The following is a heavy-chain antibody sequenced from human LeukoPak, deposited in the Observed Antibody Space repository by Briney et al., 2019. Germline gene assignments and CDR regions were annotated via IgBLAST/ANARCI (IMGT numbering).Heavy chain of an antibody. Sequence: SETLSLTCTVSGGSISSGGYYWSWIRQHPGKGLEWIGYIYYSGSTYYNPSLKSRVTISVDTSKNQFSLKLSSVTAADTAVYYCARGVADPQGHFDYWGQGTLVTVSS. J-gene: IGHJ4*02. V-gene: IGHV4-31*03. CDR1: GGSISSGGYY. CDR2: IYYSGST. D-gene: IGHD3-3*01. CDR3: ARGVADPQGHFDY.